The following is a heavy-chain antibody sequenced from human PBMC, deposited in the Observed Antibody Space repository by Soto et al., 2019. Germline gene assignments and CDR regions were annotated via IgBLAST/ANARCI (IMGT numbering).Heavy chain of an antibody. CDR2: IYYSGST. V-gene: IGHV4-30-4*08. D-gene: IGHD3-10*01. CDR1: GGSVSSGSYY. J-gene: IGHJ6*02. Sequence: SETLSLTCTVSGGSVSSGSYYWSWIRQPPGKGLEWIGYIYYSGSTYYNPSLKSRVTISVDTSKNQFSLKLSSVTAADTAVYYCARVGITMVRGVIAYYYGMDVWGQGTTVTVSS. CDR3: ARVGITMVRGVIAYYYGMDV.